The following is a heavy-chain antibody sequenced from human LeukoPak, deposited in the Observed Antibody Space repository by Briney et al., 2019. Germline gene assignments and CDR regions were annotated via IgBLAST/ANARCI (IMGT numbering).Heavy chain of an antibody. CDR2: ISGSGGST. Sequence: GGSLRLSCAASGFTFSSYAMSWVRQAPGKGLEWVSAISGSGGSTYYADSVKDRFTISRDNSKNTLYLQMNSLRAEDTAVYYCAKDPDPDSGSYGYFDYWGQGTLVTVPS. J-gene: IGHJ4*02. CDR3: AKDPDPDSGSYGYFDY. V-gene: IGHV3-23*01. CDR1: GFTFSSYA. D-gene: IGHD1-26*01.